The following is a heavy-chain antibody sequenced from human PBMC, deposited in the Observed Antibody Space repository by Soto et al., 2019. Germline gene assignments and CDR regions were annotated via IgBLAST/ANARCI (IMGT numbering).Heavy chain of an antibody. D-gene: IGHD3-22*01. CDR3: ASMSSYDSNDY. CDR2: IYYSGST. J-gene: IGHJ4*02. Sequence: SETLSLTCTVSGGSISSGVYYWSWIRQHPGKGLEWIGYIYYSGSTYYNPSLKSRVTISVDTSKNQFSLKLSSVTAADTAVYYCASMSSYDSNDYWGQGTLVTVSS. V-gene: IGHV4-31*03. CDR1: GGSISSGVYY.